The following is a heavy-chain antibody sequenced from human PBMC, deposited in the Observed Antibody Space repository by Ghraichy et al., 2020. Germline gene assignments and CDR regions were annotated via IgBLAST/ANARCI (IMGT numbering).Heavy chain of an antibody. Sequence: ASVKVSCKASGYTFTSYDINWVRQATGQGLEWMGWMNPNSGNTGYAQKFQGRVTMTRNTSISTAYMELSSLRSEDTAVYYCARGVKGTAMVDYWGQGTLVTVSS. J-gene: IGHJ4*02. CDR1: GYTFTSYD. D-gene: IGHD5-18*01. CDR3: ARGVKGTAMVDY. CDR2: MNPNSGNT. V-gene: IGHV1-8*01.